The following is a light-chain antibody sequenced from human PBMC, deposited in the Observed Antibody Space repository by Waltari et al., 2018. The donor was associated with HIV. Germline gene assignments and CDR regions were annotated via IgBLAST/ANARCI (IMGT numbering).Light chain of an antibody. CDR1: SSNIGNDN. Sequence: QSVLTQPPSASGTPGQTVTISCSGGSSNIGNDNVYWYQHLPGMTPKLLIYKNYVRPSVVPDRFAGSKSGTSASLAISGLRSEDEADYYCVGWDSSLSAYVFGAGTKVTVL. V-gene: IGLV1-47*01. CDR3: VGWDSSLSAYV. J-gene: IGLJ1*01. CDR2: KNY.